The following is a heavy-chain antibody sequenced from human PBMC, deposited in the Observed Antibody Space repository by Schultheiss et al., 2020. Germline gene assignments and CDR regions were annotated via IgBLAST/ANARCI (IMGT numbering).Heavy chain of an antibody. Sequence: SATMSLTCTVSGGSISSGGYYWSWIRQHPGKGLEWIGYIYYSGSTYYNPSLKSRVTISVDTSKNQFSLKLSSVTAADTAVYYCARGLLDIDSSGYYFDYWGQGTLVTVSS. V-gene: IGHV4-31*03. CDR1: GGSISSGGYY. J-gene: IGHJ4*02. D-gene: IGHD3-22*01. CDR2: IYYSGST. CDR3: ARGLLDIDSSGYYFDY.